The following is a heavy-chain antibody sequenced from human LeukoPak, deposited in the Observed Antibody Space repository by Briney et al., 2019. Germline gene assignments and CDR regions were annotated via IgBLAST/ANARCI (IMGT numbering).Heavy chain of an antibody. Sequence: GGSLRLSCAASGFTFSSYWMHWVRQAPGKGLVWVSHINSDGSSTTYADSVKGRFTISRDNAKNTLYLQMNSLRAEDTAVYYSARDNDWGVDYWGQGTLVTVSS. J-gene: IGHJ4*02. D-gene: IGHD3-16*01. V-gene: IGHV3-74*01. CDR2: INSDGSST. CDR3: ARDNDWGVDY. CDR1: GFTFSSYW.